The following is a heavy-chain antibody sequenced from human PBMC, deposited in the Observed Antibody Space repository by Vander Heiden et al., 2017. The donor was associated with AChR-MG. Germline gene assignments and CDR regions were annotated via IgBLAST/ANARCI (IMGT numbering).Heavy chain of an antibody. D-gene: IGHD1-1*01. J-gene: IGHJ2*01. CDR3: ARSHGAVGRWFDL. Sequence: EVQLLESGGGLVQPGGSLRLPCVASGFPFSSYALSWVRRAPEKGLDWVSAISGTGDSTYYADSVKGLFTISRDNSKNTLYLQVNSLRVEDTAIYYCARSHGAVGRWFDLWGRGTLVTVSS. CDR2: ISGTGDST. CDR1: GFPFSSYA. V-gene: IGHV3-23*01.